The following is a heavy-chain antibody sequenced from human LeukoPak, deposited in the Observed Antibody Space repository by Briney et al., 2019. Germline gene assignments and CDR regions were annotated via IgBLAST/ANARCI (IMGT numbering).Heavy chain of an antibody. CDR1: GFTFSSYG. Sequence: GGSLRLSCAASGFTFSSYGMSWVRQAPGKGLEWVSAISGSGGSTYYADSVKGRFTISRDNSKNTLYLQMNSLRAEDTAVYYCAKVGGYYDSSGYTLYYFDYWGQGTLVTVSS. CDR3: AKVGGYYDSSGYTLYYFDY. D-gene: IGHD3-22*01. CDR2: ISGSGGST. J-gene: IGHJ4*02. V-gene: IGHV3-23*01.